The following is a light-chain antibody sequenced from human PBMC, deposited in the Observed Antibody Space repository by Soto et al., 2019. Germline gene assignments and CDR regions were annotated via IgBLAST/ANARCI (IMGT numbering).Light chain of an antibody. CDR1: QNINSDY. V-gene: IGKV3D-20*02. Sequence: EIVMTQSPATLSVSPGERATLSCRASQNINSDYFAWYQQKPGQAPRLLIFGASTRATGIPDRFSGSGAGAYFNLTISRLEPADFGVYYCQQRSNWPHSITFGQGTRLEIK. CDR3: QQRSNWPHSIT. J-gene: IGKJ5*01. CDR2: GAS.